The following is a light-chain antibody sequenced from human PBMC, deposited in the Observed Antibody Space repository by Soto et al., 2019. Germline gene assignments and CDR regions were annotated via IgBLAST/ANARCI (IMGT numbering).Light chain of an antibody. J-gene: IGKJ1*01. CDR3: QQYNYCPRA. V-gene: IGKV3-15*01. CDR1: QSVSNN. Sequence: EIVMTQSPATLSVSPGERATLSCRAIQSVSNNLAWYQQKPGQAPRLLIYGASTRATGIPARFSGSGSGTEFTLTISSLQSEDFTVYYCQQYNYCPRAFGQGTKEEIK. CDR2: GAS.